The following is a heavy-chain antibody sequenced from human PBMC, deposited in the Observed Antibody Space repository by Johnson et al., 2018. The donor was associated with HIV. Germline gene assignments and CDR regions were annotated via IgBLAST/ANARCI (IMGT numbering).Heavy chain of an antibody. J-gene: IGHJ3*02. D-gene: IGHD1-1*01. CDR3: ARDRYPPYDAFDM. Sequence: VQLVESGGGVVRPGGSLRLSCAASGFTFDDYGMSWVRQAPGKGLEWVSGLNWNGGSTGYADSVKGRFTISRDNAKRSLYLQMNSLRVEDTALFFCARDRYPPYDAFDMWGQGTMVTVAS. CDR1: GFTFDDYG. V-gene: IGHV3-20*04. CDR2: LNWNGGST.